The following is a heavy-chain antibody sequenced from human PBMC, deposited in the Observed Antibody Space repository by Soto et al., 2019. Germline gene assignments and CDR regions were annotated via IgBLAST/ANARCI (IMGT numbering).Heavy chain of an antibody. J-gene: IGHJ4*02. V-gene: IGHV4-59*12. CDR3: ARVRWLRFGTDY. Sequence: SETLSLTCTVSSGSISTYYWSWIRQPPGKGLEWIGYIYYTGSTNYNPSLKTRVAISMDTSKNQFSLKLSSVTAADTAVYYCARVRWLRFGTDYWGQGTLVTVSS. D-gene: IGHD5-12*01. CDR2: IYYTGST. CDR1: SGSISTYY.